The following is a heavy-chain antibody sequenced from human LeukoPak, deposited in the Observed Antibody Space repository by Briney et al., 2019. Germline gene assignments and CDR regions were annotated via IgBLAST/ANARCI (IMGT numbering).Heavy chain of an antibody. J-gene: IGHJ6*03. Sequence: PSETLSLTCPVYGGSFSGYYWSWIRQPPGKGLEWIGEINHSGSTNYNPSLKSRVTISVATSKNQFSLKLSSVTAADTAVYYCARGKVAQHYYYYYMDVWGKGTTVTVSS. D-gene: IGHD5-12*01. CDR2: INHSGST. CDR1: GGSFSGYY. CDR3: ARGKVAQHYYYYYMDV. V-gene: IGHV4-34*01.